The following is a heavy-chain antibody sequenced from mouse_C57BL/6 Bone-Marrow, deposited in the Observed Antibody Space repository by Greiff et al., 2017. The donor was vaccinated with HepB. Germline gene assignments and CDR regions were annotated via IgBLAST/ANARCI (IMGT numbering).Heavy chain of an antibody. J-gene: IGHJ3*01. Sequence: QVQLQQSGPELVKPGASVKISCKASGYSFTSYYIHWVKQRPGQGLEWIGWINPGSGNTKYNEKFKGKATLTADTSSSTAYMQLSSLASEDSAVYCCAKEGLLRYWFAYWGQGTLVTVSA. CDR2: INPGSGNT. CDR3: AKEGLLRYWFAY. CDR1: GYSFTSYY. V-gene: IGHV1-66*01. D-gene: IGHD2-3*01.